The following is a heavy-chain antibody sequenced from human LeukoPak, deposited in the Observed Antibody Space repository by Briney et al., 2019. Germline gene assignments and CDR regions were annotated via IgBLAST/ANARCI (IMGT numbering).Heavy chain of an antibody. J-gene: IGHJ6*02. CDR1: GGSISSTTYY. CDR3: ARGDGYHYYYGMDV. D-gene: IGHD2-21*01. CDR2: IYNSGRT. V-gene: IGHV4-39*07. Sequence: PSETLSLTCTVSGGSISSTTYYWGWIRQPPGKGLEWIGSIYNSGRTYYSPSLKSRVTISVDTSKNQFSLKLSSVTAADTAVYYCARGDGYHYYYGMDVWGQGTTVTVSS.